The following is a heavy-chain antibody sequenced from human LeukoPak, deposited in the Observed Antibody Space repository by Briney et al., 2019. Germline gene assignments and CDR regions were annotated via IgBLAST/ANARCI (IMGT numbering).Heavy chain of an antibody. CDR2: INHSGST. Sequence: SETLSLTCAVYGGSFSGYYWSWIRQPPGKGLEWIGEINHSGSTNYNPSLKSRVTISVDTSKNQFSLKLSSVTAADTAVNYCARQDADYGDNFLDYWGQGTLVTVSS. CDR1: GGSFSGYY. D-gene: IGHD4-17*01. J-gene: IGHJ4*02. CDR3: ARQDADYGDNFLDY. V-gene: IGHV4-34*01.